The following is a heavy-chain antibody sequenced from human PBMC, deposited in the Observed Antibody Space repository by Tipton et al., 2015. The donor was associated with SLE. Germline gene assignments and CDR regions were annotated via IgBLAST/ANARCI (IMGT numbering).Heavy chain of an antibody. CDR3: VRVVDCGGDCSPGAFDM. CDR1: GFTFSSYW. D-gene: IGHD2-21*01. CDR2: IKQDGSEK. J-gene: IGHJ3*02. Sequence: SLRLSCAASGFTFSSYWMSWVRQAPGKGLEWVANIKQDGSEKYYVDSVKGRFTTSRDNAKNSLYLQMNSLRAEDTAVYYCVRVVDCGGDCSPGAFDMWGQGTMVTVSS. V-gene: IGHV3-7*01.